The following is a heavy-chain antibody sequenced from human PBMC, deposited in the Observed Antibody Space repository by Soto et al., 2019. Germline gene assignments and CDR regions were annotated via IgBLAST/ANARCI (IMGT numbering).Heavy chain of an antibody. D-gene: IGHD2-8*02. Sequence: GWSLRLSCASSGFTFNYYAMSWVRQAPGKGLEWVSTIGGSGAASYYADSVKGRFTISRDNARNTVYLQMNSLRAEDTALYYCAKDPGDVVLVPPARTAYWFDTWGQGTPVTVSS. J-gene: IGHJ5*01. CDR3: AKDPGDVVLVPPARTAYWFDT. CDR2: IGGSGAAS. CDR1: GFTFNYYA. V-gene: IGHV3-23*01.